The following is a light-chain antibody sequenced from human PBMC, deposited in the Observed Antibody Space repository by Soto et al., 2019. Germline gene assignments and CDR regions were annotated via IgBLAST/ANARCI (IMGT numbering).Light chain of an antibody. J-gene: IGLJ2*01. CDR3: QTWDNGIRV. Sequence: QSVLTQPPSASASLGASVKLTCTLSSGHSSYAIAWHQQQPEKGPRYLMKLNSDGSHSKGDGIPDRFSGSSSGAERYLTISSLQSEDEADYYCQTWDNGIRVFGGGTKLTVL. CDR2: LNSDGSH. V-gene: IGLV4-69*01. CDR1: SGHSSYA.